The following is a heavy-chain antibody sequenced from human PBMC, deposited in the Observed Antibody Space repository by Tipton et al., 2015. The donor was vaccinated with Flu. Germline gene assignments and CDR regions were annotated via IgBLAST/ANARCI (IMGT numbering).Heavy chain of an antibody. V-gene: IGHV5-51*01. CDR1: GYNFISYW. Sequence: QLVQSGAEVKKPGESLKISCKASGYNFISYWIAWVRQMPGRGLEWMGIIYPGDSDTRYSPSFQGQVTISADKSISTAYLQWSSLKASDTAMYYCARGRAYDFGSGSYHAAFEIWGQGTMVTVSS. D-gene: IGHD3-10*01. CDR3: ARGRAYDFGSGSYHAAFEI. J-gene: IGHJ3*02. CDR2: IYPGDSDT.